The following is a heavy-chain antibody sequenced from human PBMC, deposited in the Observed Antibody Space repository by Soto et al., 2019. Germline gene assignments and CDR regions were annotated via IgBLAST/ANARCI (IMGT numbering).Heavy chain of an antibody. D-gene: IGHD3-10*01. J-gene: IGHJ6*02. V-gene: IGHV3-30-3*01. CDR1: GFTFSSYA. CDR2: ISYDGSNK. CDR3: ARDRGWAMVRGVITGRYYYYGMDV. Sequence: GGSLRLSCAASGFTFSSYAMHWVRQAPGKGLEWVAVISYDGSNKYYADSVKGRFTISRDNSKNTLYLQMNSLRAEDTAVYYCARDRGWAMVRGVITGRYYYYGMDVWGQGTTVTVSS.